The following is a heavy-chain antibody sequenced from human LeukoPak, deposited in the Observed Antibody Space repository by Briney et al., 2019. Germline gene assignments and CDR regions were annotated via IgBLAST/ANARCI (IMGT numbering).Heavy chain of an antibody. D-gene: IGHD3-16*01. CDR3: ARARQFGYFDY. CDR1: GFTFSSYA. Sequence: GGSLRLSCAASGFTFSSYAMHWVRQAPGKGLEYVSAISSNGGSTYYANSVKGRFTISRDNSKNMLYLQMGSLRAEDMAVYYCARARQFGYFDYWGQGTLVTVSS. J-gene: IGHJ4*02. CDR2: ISSNGGST. V-gene: IGHV3-64*01.